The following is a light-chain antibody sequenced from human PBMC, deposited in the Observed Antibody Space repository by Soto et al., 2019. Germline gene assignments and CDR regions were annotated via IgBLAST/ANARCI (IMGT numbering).Light chain of an antibody. CDR1: QSLSSY. Sequence: DIQMTQSPSSLSASLGDRVTITCRASQSLSSYLNWYQHKPGKAPKLLIYAASSLHSGVPSRFSGSGSGTDFTLTISSLQPEDFATYYCQQTYSTPPTFGQGTKLEIK. J-gene: IGKJ2*01. CDR2: AAS. V-gene: IGKV1-39*01. CDR3: QQTYSTPPT.